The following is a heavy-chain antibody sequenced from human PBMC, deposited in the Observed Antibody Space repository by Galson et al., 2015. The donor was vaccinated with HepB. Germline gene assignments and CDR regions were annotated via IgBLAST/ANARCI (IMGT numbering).Heavy chain of an antibody. CDR1: VFSFNNARMG. J-gene: IGHJ4*02. CDR3: ARLAPNKFYFDY. CDR2: IFSNDEK. V-gene: IGHV2-26*01. Sequence: PALVKPTQPLTLTCTVSVFSFNNARMGVSWIRQPPGKALEWLAHIFSNDEKSYSTSLNSRLTISKDTSKSQVVLTMTNMDPLDTATYYCARLAPNKFYFDYWGQGTLVTVSS. D-gene: IGHD2-8*01.